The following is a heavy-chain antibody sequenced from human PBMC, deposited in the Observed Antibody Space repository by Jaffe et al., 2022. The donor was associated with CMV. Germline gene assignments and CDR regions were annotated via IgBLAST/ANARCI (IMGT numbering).Heavy chain of an antibody. D-gene: IGHD3-16*01. CDR2: ISSSSAYT. CDR3: ARIHKALYSQGIYYYMDV. J-gene: IGHJ6*03. CDR1: GFLLSDYY. Sequence: QVQLVESGGGLVNPGGSLRLSCVASGFLLSDYYMSWIRQAPGKGLEWVSYISSSSAYTNYADSVKGRFTISRDNAKRSLYLQLNSLRAEDTAVFYCARIHKALYSQGIYYYMDVWGKGTTVTVSS. V-gene: IGHV3-11*06.